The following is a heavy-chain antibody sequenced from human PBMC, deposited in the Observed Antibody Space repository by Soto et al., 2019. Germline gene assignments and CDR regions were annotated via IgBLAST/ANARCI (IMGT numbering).Heavy chain of an antibody. CDR2: IYYSGST. J-gene: IGHJ4*02. D-gene: IGHD3-22*01. V-gene: IGHV4-30-4*01. CDR3: ARCYYDSSGYYYIDY. CDR1: GGSISSGDYY. Sequence: SETLSLTCTVSGGSISSGDYYWSWIHQPPGKGLEWIGYIYYSGSTYYNPSLKSRVTISVDTSKNQFSLKLSSVTAADTAVYYCARCYYDSSGYYYIDYWGQGTLVTVSS.